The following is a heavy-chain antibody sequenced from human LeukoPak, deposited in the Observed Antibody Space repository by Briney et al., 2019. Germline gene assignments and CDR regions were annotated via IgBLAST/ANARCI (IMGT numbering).Heavy chain of an antibody. V-gene: IGHV1-46*01. D-gene: IGHD3-3*01. CDR1: GYTFTSYY. CDR3: ARDPEFGLNDFWSGYRMNYYMDV. CDR2: INPSGGST. Sequence: ASVKVSCKASGYTFTSYYMHWVRQAPGQGLEWMGIINPSGGSTSYAQKFQGRVTMTRDMSTSTVYMELSSLRSEDTAVYYCARDPEFGLNDFWSGYRMNYYMDVWGKGTTVTVSS. J-gene: IGHJ6*03.